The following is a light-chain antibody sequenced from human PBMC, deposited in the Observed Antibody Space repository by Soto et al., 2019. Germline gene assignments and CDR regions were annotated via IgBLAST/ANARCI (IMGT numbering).Light chain of an antibody. CDR1: QDISNY. CDR2: DAS. J-gene: IGKJ4*01. V-gene: IGKV1-33*01. Sequence: DIPMTQSPSSLSASVGDRVTITCQASQDISNYLNWYQQKPGKAPKLLIYDASNLETGVPSRFSGSGSGTDFTFTISSLQPADIATYYCQQYESFPLTFGGGTKVEIK. CDR3: QQYESFPLT.